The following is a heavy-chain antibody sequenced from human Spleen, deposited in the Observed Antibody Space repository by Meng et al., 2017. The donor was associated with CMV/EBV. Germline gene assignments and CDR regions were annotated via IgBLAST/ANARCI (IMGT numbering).Heavy chain of an antibody. V-gene: IGHV1-2*02. Sequence: TFTDYYVHWVRQAPGQGLEWMGWINPNSGGTNYAQKFQGRVTMTRDTSISTAYMELSRLRSDDTALYYCARDLGHLGTSVVPNHFDYWGQGTLVTVSS. D-gene: IGHD2-21*01. CDR2: INPNSGGT. CDR3: ARDLGHLGTSVVPNHFDY. CDR1: TFTDYY. J-gene: IGHJ4*02.